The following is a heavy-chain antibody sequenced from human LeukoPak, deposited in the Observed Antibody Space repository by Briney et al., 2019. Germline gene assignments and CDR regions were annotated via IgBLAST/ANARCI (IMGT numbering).Heavy chain of an antibody. D-gene: IGHD3-10*01. Sequence: GGSLNLSCAAFGFTSSDYWMTWVRQAPGKGLEWVANIKQDGGERYYVASVKGRFTISRDNAQNSLYLQMNGLRAEDTAAYYCAAGEDYSGSKIHSFSLWGQGTMVTVSS. V-gene: IGHV3-7*01. CDR3: AAGEDYSGSKIHSFSL. CDR2: IKQDGGER. CDR1: GFTSSDYW. J-gene: IGHJ3*01.